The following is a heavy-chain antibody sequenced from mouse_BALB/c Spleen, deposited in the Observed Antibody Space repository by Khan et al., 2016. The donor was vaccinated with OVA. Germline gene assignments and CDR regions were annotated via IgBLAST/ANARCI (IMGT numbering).Heavy chain of an antibody. V-gene: IGHV1S137*01. CDR2: ISTYYGDV. CDR3: TRGGGGNRFAY. CDR1: GYTFTDFT. Sequence: QVQLKQSGAELVRPGVSVKISCKGSGYTFTDFTMHWVKRSHAKSLEWIGVISTYYGDVTYNQKFKGKATMTVDKSSSTAYMELARLTSEDSAIYNCTRGGGGNRFAYWGQGTLVTVSA. J-gene: IGHJ3*01.